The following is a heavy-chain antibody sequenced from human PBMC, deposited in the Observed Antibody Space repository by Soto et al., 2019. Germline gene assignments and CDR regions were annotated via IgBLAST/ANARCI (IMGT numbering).Heavy chain of an antibody. Sequence: GGSLRLSCAASGFTVSSYGMHWVRQAPGKGLEWVAVISYDGSNKYYADSVKGRFTISRDNSKNTLYLQMNSLRAEDTAVYYCAKIAHGDFFFDYWGQGTLVTVSS. J-gene: IGHJ4*02. V-gene: IGHV3-30*18. CDR3: AKIAHGDFFFDY. CDR2: ISYDGSNK. CDR1: GFTVSSYG. D-gene: IGHD4-17*01.